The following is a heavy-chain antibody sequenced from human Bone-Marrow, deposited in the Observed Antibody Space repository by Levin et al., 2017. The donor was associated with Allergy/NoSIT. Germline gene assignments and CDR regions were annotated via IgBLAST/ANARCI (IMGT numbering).Heavy chain of an antibody. CDR3: ARDRGGLLEAHYFYY. CDR1: GYTFTNYG. V-gene: IGHV1-18*01. J-gene: IGHJ4*02. CDR2: ISAYNGNT. Sequence: GESLKISCKASGYTFTNYGISWVRQAPGQGLEWMGWISAYNGNTNYAQKFQGRVTMTTDTSTSTAYMELRSLTSYDTAAYYCARDRGGLLEAHYFYYLGQETLVTVSS. D-gene: IGHD3-3*01.